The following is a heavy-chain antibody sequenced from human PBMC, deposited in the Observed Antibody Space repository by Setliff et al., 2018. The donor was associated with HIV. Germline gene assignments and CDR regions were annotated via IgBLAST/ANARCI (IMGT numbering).Heavy chain of an antibody. J-gene: IGHJ4*02. CDR3: AREAVLFGGSYRFDY. D-gene: IGHD1-26*01. Sequence: SETLSLTCTVSGGSISSGSYYWSWIRQPPGKGLEWIGSIYYSGSTYYNPSLKSRVTISVDKSRNQFSLNLRSVTAADTAVYYCAREAVLFGGSYRFDYWGQGTLVTVSS. V-gene: IGHV4-39*07. CDR1: GGSISSGSYY. CDR2: IYYSGST.